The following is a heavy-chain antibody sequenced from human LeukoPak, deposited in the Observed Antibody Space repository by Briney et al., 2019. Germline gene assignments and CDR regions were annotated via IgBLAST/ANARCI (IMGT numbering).Heavy chain of an antibody. V-gene: IGHV4-59*01. CDR1: GGSISSYY. CDR2: IYYSGST. Sequence: SETLSLTCTVSGGSISSYYWSWIRQPPGKGLERIGYIYYSGSTNYNPSLKSRVTISVDTSRNQFSLKLSSVTAADTSVYYCARDRHAAPYYYDSSGYRPSNWFDPWGQGTLVTVSS. D-gene: IGHD3-22*01. J-gene: IGHJ5*02. CDR3: ARDRHAAPYYYDSSGYRPSNWFDP.